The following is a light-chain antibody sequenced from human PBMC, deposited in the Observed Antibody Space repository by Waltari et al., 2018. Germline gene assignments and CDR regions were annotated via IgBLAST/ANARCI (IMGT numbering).Light chain of an antibody. Sequence: EIVMTQSPVTMSVSPGEGVTFSCTASESVGTDVAWYRHKPGQPPRLLIYFGSTRATGVPARISGSGSGTDFSLTISSLESEDFAFYYCQQSRQWPRRTFGQGTKLE. V-gene: IGKV3D-15*01. CDR2: FGS. J-gene: IGKJ2*01. CDR3: QQSRQWPRRT. CDR1: ESVGTD.